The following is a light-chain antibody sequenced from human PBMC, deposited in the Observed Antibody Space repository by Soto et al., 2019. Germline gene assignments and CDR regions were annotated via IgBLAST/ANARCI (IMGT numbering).Light chain of an antibody. Sequence: QSALTQTPSVSGSPGQSVTMSCTGTRYDVGGYNYVSWYQQHPGKAPRLMIYEGTKRPSGVSNRFSGSKSGNTASLTISGLQAEDEADYYCCSYATGNTWVFGGGTKVTVL. V-gene: IGLV2-23*01. CDR2: EGT. J-gene: IGLJ3*02. CDR1: RYDVGGYNY. CDR3: CSYATGNTWV.